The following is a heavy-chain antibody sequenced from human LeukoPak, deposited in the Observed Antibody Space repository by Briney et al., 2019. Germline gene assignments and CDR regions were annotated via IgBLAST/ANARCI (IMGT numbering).Heavy chain of an antibody. V-gene: IGHV3-30-3*01. CDR2: ISYDGSNK. J-gene: IGHJ4*02. CDR1: GFTFSSYA. D-gene: IGHD3-16*01. Sequence: PGRSLRLSCAASGFTFSSYAMHWVRQAPGKGLEWVAVISYDGSNKYYADSVKGRFTISRDNSKNTLYLQMNSLRAEDTAVYYCARDIADYDYVWGSVDYRGQGTLVTVSS. CDR3: ARDIADYDYVWGSVDY.